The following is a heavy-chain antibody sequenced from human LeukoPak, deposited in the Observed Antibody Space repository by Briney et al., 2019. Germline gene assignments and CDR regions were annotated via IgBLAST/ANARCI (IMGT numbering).Heavy chain of an antibody. V-gene: IGHV3-30*04. Sequence: GGSLRLSCSASGFTFGTYAMHWVRQAPGKGLEWVAVIFDERNKFVADSVKGRFTIARDNFKNTLYLQMNSLRDEDTAVYYCARDPIAAEPDYFDYWGQGTLVTVSS. J-gene: IGHJ4*02. CDR3: ARDPIAAEPDYFDY. CDR2: IFDERNK. D-gene: IGHD6-25*01. CDR1: GFTFGTYA.